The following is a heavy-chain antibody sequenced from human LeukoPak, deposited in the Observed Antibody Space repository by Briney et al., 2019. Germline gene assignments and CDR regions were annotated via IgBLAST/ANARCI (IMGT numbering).Heavy chain of an antibody. CDR1: GFTFSSYS. CDR2: ISSSSSYI. Sequence: GGSLRLSCAASGFTFSSYSMNWVRQAPGKGREWVSSISSSSSYIYYADSVKGRFTISRDNAKNSLYLQMNSLRAEDTAVYYCARDSSSWYDYGMDVWGKGTTVTVSS. J-gene: IGHJ6*04. D-gene: IGHD6-13*01. CDR3: ARDSSSWYDYGMDV. V-gene: IGHV3-21*01.